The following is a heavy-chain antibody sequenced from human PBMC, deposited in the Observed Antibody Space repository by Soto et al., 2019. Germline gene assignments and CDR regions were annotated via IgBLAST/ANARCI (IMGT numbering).Heavy chain of an antibody. Sequence: SETLSLTCTVSGVSISRAGYYWSWIRQLPEKGLEWIGYISYSGSTSYNPSLKSRVTISLDTSKNQFSVMLSSVSAADTAVYYCARDGTYTNSWNPSRYFDYWGQGSLVTVSS. J-gene: IGHJ4*02. CDR1: GVSISRAGYY. D-gene: IGHD6-13*01. CDR2: ISYSGST. CDR3: ARDGTYTNSWNPSRYFDY. V-gene: IGHV4-31*03.